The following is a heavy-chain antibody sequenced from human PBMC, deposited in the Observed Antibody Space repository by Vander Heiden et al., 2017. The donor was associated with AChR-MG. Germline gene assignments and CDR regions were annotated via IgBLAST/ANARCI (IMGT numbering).Heavy chain of an antibody. Sequence: EVQLVESGGGLVKPGGSLRLSCAASGFPFSSYSMNWVRQAPGKGLEWVSSISSSSSYIYYADSVKGRFTISRDNAKNSLYLQMNSLRAEDTAVYYCASVSTGSSWYGDLWGRGTLVTVSS. CDR3: ASVSTGSSWYGDL. CDR1: GFPFSSYS. J-gene: IGHJ2*01. CDR2: ISSSSSYI. D-gene: IGHD6-13*01. V-gene: IGHV3-21*01.